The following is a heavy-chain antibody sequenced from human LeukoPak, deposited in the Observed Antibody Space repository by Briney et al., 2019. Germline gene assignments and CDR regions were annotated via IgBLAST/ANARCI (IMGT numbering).Heavy chain of an antibody. CDR2: IIPIFGTA. CDR1: GGTFSSYA. CDR3: ARAYGDYEVTAFYYMDV. V-gene: IGHV1-69*05. D-gene: IGHD4-17*01. J-gene: IGHJ6*03. Sequence: GASVKVSCKASGGTFSSYAISWVRQAPGQGLEWMGGIIPIFGTANYAQKFQGRVTMTRDMSTSTVYMELSSLRSEDTAVYYCARAYGDYEVTAFYYMDVWGKGTTVTVSS.